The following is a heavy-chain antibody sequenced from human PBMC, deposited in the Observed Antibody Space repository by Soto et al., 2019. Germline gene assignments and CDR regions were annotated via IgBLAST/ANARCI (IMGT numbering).Heavy chain of an antibody. CDR1: GFTFSSYA. Sequence: GGSLRLSCAASGFTFSSYAMSWVRQAPGKGLEWVSAISGSGGSTYYADSVKGRFTISRDNSKNTLYLQMNSLRAEDTAVYYCAKDARSGRASYYYGMDVWGQGTTVTVSS. V-gene: IGHV3-23*01. D-gene: IGHD3-3*01. CDR3: AKDARSGRASYYYGMDV. CDR2: ISGSGGST. J-gene: IGHJ6*02.